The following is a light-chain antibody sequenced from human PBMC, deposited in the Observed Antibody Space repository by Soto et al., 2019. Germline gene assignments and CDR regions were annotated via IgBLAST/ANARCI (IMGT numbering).Light chain of an antibody. V-gene: IGKV3-15*01. CDR1: QTVQFN. CDR3: QQYDNWPIT. CDR2: AAS. Sequence: IVFTHSHGPLSLSPGARATLSCKASQTVQFNYVAWYQQEPGHAPMLLINAASNRATGLPARFSGSRSGTEETIIISSLQSEDSVVYYCQQYDNWPITFGQGTRLEIK. J-gene: IGKJ5*01.